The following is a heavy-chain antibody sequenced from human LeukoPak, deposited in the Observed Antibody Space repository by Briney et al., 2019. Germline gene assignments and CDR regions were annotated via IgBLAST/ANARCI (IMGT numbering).Heavy chain of an antibody. CDR2: INHSGST. CDR1: GGSFSGYY. V-gene: IGHV4-34*01. D-gene: IGHD2-2*02. Sequence: SETLSLTCAVCGGSFSGYYWSWIRQPPGKGLEWIGEINHSGSTNYNPSLKSRVTISVDTSKNQFSLKLSSVTAADTAVYYCARPRLATNGLDCSSTSCYTHPFDYWGQGTLVTVSS. J-gene: IGHJ4*02. CDR3: ARPRLATNGLDCSSTSCYTHPFDY.